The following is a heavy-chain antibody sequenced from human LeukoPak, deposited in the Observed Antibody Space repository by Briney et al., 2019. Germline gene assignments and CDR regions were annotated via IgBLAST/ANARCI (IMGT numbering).Heavy chain of an antibody. CDR1: GFTFSSYG. Sequence: GGSLRLSCAASGFTFSSYGMHWVRQAPGKGLEWVAVISYDGSNKYYADSVKGQFTISRDNSKNTLYLQMNSLRAEDTAVYYCAKDLSWMNWAITMVHPLDYWGQGTLVTVSS. V-gene: IGHV3-30*18. CDR3: AKDLSWMNWAITMVHPLDY. CDR2: ISYDGSNK. D-gene: IGHD3-10*01. J-gene: IGHJ4*02.